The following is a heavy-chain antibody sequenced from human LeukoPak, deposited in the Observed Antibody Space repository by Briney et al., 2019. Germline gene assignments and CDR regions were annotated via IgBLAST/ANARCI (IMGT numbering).Heavy chain of an antibody. J-gene: IGHJ4*02. CDR3: AKRGAEVGQTVAPGDY. V-gene: IGHV3-23*01. CDR2: ITGNGGTT. D-gene: IGHD1-26*01. CDR1: GFTFSNYG. Sequence: GGSLRLSCAASGFTFSNYGMNWVRQAPGKGLEWVSGITGNGGTTYYADSVKGRFTSSRDNSKNTLYLQMSSLRAEDTAVYYCAKRGAEVGQTVAPGDYWGQGTLVTVSS.